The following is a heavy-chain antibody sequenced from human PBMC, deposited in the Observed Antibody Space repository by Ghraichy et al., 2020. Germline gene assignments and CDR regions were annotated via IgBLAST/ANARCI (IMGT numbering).Heavy chain of an antibody. D-gene: IGHD3-10*01. CDR2: MNPYSGNT. CDR1: GYTFTSYD. CDR3: ARGSTMVRGVSPAGYYGIDD. J-gene: IGHJ6*02. V-gene: IGHV1-8*01. Sequence: ASVKVSCKASGYTFTSYDINWVRQATGQGLEWMGWMNPYSGNTVYVQNFQGRVTMTRNTSISTAYMELRSLRSDDTAVYYCARGSTMVRGVSPAGYYGIDDWGQGTTVTVSS.